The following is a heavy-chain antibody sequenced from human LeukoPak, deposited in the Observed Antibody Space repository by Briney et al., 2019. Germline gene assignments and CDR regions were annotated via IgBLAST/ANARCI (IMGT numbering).Heavy chain of an antibody. D-gene: IGHD5-12*01. J-gene: IGHJ1*01. CDR2: IHTSGST. CDR3: ARDLRGYEYFQH. CDR1: GGSISTYY. V-gene: IGHV4-4*07. Sequence: PSETLSLTCTVSGGSISTYYWSWLRQPAGKGLEWIGRIHTSGSTNYNPSLKSRVTISVDTSKNQFSLKLSSVTAADTAVYYCARDLRGYEYFQHWGQGTLVTGPS.